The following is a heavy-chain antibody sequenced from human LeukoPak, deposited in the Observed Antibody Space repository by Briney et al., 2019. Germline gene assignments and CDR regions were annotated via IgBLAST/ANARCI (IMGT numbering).Heavy chain of an antibody. V-gene: IGHV3-30*18. CDR1: GFTFSSYG. CDR2: ISYDGNNK. J-gene: IGHJ3*02. CDR3: AKGQGAFDI. Sequence: GGSLRLSRAASGFTFSSYGMHWVRQAPGKGLEWVAVISYDGNNKYHVDSVKGRFTISRDNSKNTLYLQMNSLRAEDTAVYYCAKGQGAFDIWGQGTMVTVSS.